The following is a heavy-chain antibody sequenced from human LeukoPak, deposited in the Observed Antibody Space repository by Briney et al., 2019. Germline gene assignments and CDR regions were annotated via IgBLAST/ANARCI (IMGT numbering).Heavy chain of an antibody. CDR2: VSYDGSNK. CDR1: GFTFSSYG. D-gene: IGHD3-22*01. Sequence: GGSLRLSCAASGFTFSSYGMHWVRQAPGKGLEWVAVVSYDGSNKYYADSVKGRFTISRDNSKNTLYLQMNSLRAEDTAVYYCAKVIRSGYNVYFQYWGQGTLVTVSS. J-gene: IGHJ1*01. V-gene: IGHV3-30*18. CDR3: AKVIRSGYNVYFQY.